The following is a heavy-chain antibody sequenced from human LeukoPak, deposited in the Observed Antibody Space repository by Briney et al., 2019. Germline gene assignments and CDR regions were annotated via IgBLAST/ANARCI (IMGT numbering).Heavy chain of an antibody. D-gene: IGHD3-22*01. CDR2: IYHSGST. V-gene: IGHV4-38-2*01. CDR1: GYSSSSGYY. J-gene: IGHJ4*02. CDR3: ARVDYYDSSGYFRKRRYYFDY. Sequence: KPSETLSLXCAVSGYSSSSGYYWGWIRQPPGKGLEWIGSIYHSGSTYYNPSLKSRVTISVDTSKNQFSLKLSSVTAADTAVYYCARVDYYDSSGYFRKRRYYFDYWGQGTLVTVSS.